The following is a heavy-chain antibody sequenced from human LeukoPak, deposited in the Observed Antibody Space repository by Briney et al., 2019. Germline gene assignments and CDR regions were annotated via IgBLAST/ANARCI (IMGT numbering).Heavy chain of an antibody. D-gene: IGHD6-19*01. J-gene: IGHJ4*02. CDR2: IYSSATT. Sequence: SETLSLTCTVSGDSISRFYWSWIRQAAGKGLEWIGRIYSSATTNYNPSLKSRVIMSLDTSKNQFSLTLNSVTAADTAVYYCAKERVGSCSGSRCWYFEYWGQGSLVTVSS. CDR1: GDSISRFY. V-gene: IGHV4-4*07. CDR3: AKERVGSCSGSRCWYFEY.